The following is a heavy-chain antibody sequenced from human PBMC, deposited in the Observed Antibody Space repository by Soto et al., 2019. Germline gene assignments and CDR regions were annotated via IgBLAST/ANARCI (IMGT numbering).Heavy chain of an antibody. CDR1: GDGFTSCY. V-gene: IGHV1-46*03. D-gene: IGHD6-6*01. CDR2: INPSGGST. J-gene: IGHJ6*03. Sequence: ASVEVCCKACGDGFTSCYSHWVRQAPGQGLEWMGIINPSGGSTSYAQKFQGRVTMTRDTSTSTVYMELSSLRSEDTAVYYCASARPHYYYMDVWGKGTKVTVSS. CDR3: ASARPHYYYMDV.